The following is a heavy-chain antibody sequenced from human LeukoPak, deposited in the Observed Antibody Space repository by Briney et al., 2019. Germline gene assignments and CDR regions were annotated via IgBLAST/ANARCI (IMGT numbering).Heavy chain of an antibody. CDR1: GGSFSGYY. Sequence: SETLSLTCAVYGGSFSGYYWSWIRQPPGKGLEWIGEINHSGSTNYNPSLKSRVTISVDTSKNQFSLKLSSVTAADTAVYHCARGGGSRDNDAFDIWGQGTMVTVSS. CDR3: ARGGGSRDNDAFDI. D-gene: IGHD1-26*01. V-gene: IGHV4-34*01. CDR2: INHSGST. J-gene: IGHJ3*02.